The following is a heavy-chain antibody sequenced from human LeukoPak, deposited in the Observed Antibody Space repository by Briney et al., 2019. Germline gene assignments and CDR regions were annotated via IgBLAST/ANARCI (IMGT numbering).Heavy chain of an antibody. Sequence: GGSLRLSCAASGFIFSSYAMSWVRQAPGKGLEWVSAISGSGGSTYYADSVKGRFTISRDNSKNTLYLQMNSLRAEDTAVYYCAKGGWIFWSGLYYFDYWGQGTLVTVSS. J-gene: IGHJ4*02. CDR2: ISGSGGST. D-gene: IGHD3-3*01. V-gene: IGHV3-23*01. CDR3: AKGGWIFWSGLYYFDY. CDR1: GFIFSSYA.